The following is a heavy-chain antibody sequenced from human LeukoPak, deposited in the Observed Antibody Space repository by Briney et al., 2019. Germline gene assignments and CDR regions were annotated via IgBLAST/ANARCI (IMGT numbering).Heavy chain of an antibody. CDR2: IYYSGST. V-gene: IGHV4-39*01. D-gene: IGHD5-18*01. Sequence: SGTLSLTCTVSGGSISSSSYYWGWIRQPPGKGLEWIGSIYYSGSTYYNPSLKSRVTISVDTSKNQFSLKLSSVTAADTAVYYCARRPAVPAMVTSWGQGTLVTVSS. CDR3: ARRPAVPAMVTS. J-gene: IGHJ5*02. CDR1: GGSISSSSYY.